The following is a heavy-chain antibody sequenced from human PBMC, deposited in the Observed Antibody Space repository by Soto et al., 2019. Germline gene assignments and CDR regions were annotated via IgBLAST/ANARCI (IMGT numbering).Heavy chain of an antibody. CDR1: GGTFSSYT. CDR2: IIPILGIA. CDR3: SRRYCSGGSCYFPPSAFDI. V-gene: IGHV1-69*02. J-gene: IGHJ3*02. Sequence: QVQLVQSGAEVKKPGSSVKVSCKASGGTFSSYTISWVRQAPGQGLEWMGRIIPILGIANYAQKFQGRVTITADKSTSTAYMELSSLRSEDTAVYYCSRRYCSGGSCYFPPSAFDIWGQGTMVTVSS. D-gene: IGHD2-15*01.